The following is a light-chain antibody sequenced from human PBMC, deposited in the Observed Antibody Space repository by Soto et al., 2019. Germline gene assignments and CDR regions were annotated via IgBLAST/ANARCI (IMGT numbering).Light chain of an antibody. V-gene: IGKV3-20*01. CDR2: GAS. Sequence: EIVLTQSPGTLSLSPGERATDSCRASQSVSSSYLAWYQQKPGQAPRPLIYGASSRAIGIPDRFSGSGSGTDFTLTISRLEPEDFAVYYCQQYGSSPWTFGQGTKVEIK. CDR1: QSVSSSY. CDR3: QQYGSSPWT. J-gene: IGKJ1*01.